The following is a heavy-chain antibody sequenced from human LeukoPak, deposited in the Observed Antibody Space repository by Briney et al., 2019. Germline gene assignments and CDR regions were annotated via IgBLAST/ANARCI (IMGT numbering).Heavy chain of an antibody. V-gene: IGHV1-18*01. D-gene: IGHD2-2*01. Sequence: ASVKVSCKASGYTFTSYGISWVRQAPGQGLEWMGWISAYNDNTNYAQKLQGRVTMTTDTSTSTAYMELRSLRSDDTAVYYCARIGIGYCSSTSCLSDAFDIWGQGTMVTVSS. CDR3: ARIGIGYCSSTSCLSDAFDI. J-gene: IGHJ3*02. CDR1: GYTFTSYG. CDR2: ISAYNDNT.